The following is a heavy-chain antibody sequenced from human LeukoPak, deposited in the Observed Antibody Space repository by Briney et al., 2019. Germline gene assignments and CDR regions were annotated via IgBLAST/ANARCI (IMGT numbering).Heavy chain of an antibody. CDR3: ARTYYYASGDNWFDP. D-gene: IGHD3-10*01. CDR2: ISTTSGYT. V-gene: IGHV3-11*03. Sequence: GGSLRLSCAASGFTFSDYYMSWIRQAPGKGLEWVSYISTTSGYTNYADSVKGRLTISRDNAKNSLYLQMNSLRDEDTAIYYCARTYYYASGDNWFDPWGQGTLVTVSS. CDR1: GFTFSDYY. J-gene: IGHJ5*02.